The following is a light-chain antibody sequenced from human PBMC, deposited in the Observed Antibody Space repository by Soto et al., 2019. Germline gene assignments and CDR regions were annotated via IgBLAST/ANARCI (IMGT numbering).Light chain of an antibody. Sequence: QSSLTQPSSMYGSPGQSITISCHATSSDVGAYDFVSWYQQHPDKAPKLMIYEVRNRPSGVSNRFSGSKSVNTATLTISGLQAEDEADYYCSSYTTSSTRVFGTGTKVTVL. V-gene: IGLV2-14*03. CDR3: SSYTTSSTRV. J-gene: IGLJ1*01. CDR1: SSDVGAYDF. CDR2: EVR.